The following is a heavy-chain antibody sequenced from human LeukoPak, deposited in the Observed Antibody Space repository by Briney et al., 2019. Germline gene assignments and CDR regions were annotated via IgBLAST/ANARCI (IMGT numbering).Heavy chain of an antibody. D-gene: IGHD3-10*02. CDR3: AELGITMIGGV. Sequence: GGSLRLSCAGSGFTFSSYWMSWVRQAPGKGLEWVANIKQDGSEKHYVDSVKGRFTISRDNAKNSLFLQMNSLRAEDTAVYYCAELGITMIGGVWGKGTTVTISS. CDR2: IKQDGSEK. J-gene: IGHJ6*04. V-gene: IGHV3-7*01. CDR1: GFTFSSYW.